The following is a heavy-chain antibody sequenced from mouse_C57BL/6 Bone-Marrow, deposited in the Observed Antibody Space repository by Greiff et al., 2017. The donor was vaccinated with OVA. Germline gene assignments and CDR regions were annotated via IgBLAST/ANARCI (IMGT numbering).Heavy chain of an antibody. CDR3: ASGYDGYYLYAMDY. Sequence: QVQLQQPGAELVRPGSSVKLSCKASGYTFTSYWMHWVKQRPIQGLEWIGNIDPSDSETHYNQKFKDKATLTVDKSSSTAYMQLSSLTSEDSAVYYCASGYDGYYLYAMDYWGQGTSVTVSS. CDR1: GYTFTSYW. CDR2: IDPSDSET. V-gene: IGHV1-52*01. D-gene: IGHD2-3*01. J-gene: IGHJ4*01.